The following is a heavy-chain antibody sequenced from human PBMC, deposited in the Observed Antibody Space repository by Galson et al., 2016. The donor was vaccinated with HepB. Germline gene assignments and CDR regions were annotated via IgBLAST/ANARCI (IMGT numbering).Heavy chain of an antibody. CDR1: GLTFSRYT. J-gene: IGHJ4*02. V-gene: IGHV3-21*01. CDR3: AIFWGDGYNSLDH. Sequence: SLRLSCAASGLTFSRYTLRWVRQAPGKGPEWVSLISSTREFLFYADSVTGRFTISRDNAKNSVYLQMNRPRAEDTAVYYCAIFWGDGYNSLDHWGQGTLVTVSS. D-gene: IGHD5-24*01. CDR2: ISSTREFL.